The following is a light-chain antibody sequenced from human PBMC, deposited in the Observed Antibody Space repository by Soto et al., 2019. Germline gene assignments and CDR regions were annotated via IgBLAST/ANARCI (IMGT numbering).Light chain of an antibody. V-gene: IGKV3-15*01. Sequence: EMVMTQSPATLSVSPGEGATLSCRTSQSVSSNLAWYQQKPGQAPRLLIYGASTRATGIPARFSGSGSGTEFTLTISSLQSEDFAVYYCQQYNNWPPLTFGGGTKVEIK. CDR2: GAS. J-gene: IGKJ4*01. CDR3: QQYNNWPPLT. CDR1: QSVSSN.